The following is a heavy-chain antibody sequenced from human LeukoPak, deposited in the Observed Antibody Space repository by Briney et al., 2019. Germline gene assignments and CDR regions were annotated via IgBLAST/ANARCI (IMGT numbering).Heavy chain of an antibody. CDR2: IYYGGST. D-gene: IGHD5-18*01. J-gene: IGHJ4*02. Sequence: PSETLSLTCTVSGGSISSSSYYWGWIRQPPGKGLEWIGSIYYGGSTYYNPSLKSRVTISVDTSKNQFSLKLSSVTAADTAVYYCARQQIQLWGPFDYWGQGTLVTVSS. CDR1: GGSISSSSYY. V-gene: IGHV4-39*01. CDR3: ARQQIQLWGPFDY.